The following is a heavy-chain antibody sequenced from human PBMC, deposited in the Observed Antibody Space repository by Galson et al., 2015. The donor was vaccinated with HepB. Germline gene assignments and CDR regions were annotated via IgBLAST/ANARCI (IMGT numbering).Heavy chain of an antibody. V-gene: IGHV3-23*01. D-gene: IGHD3-9*01. Sequence: SLRLSCAASGFTFSSYAMSWVRQAPGKGLEWVSAISGSGGSTYYADSVKGRFTISRDNSKNTLYLQMNSLRAEDTAVYYCAKSGAYDILTGYHRGNYWGQGTLVTASS. J-gene: IGHJ4*02. CDR3: AKSGAYDILTGYHRGNY. CDR2: ISGSGGST. CDR1: GFTFSSYA.